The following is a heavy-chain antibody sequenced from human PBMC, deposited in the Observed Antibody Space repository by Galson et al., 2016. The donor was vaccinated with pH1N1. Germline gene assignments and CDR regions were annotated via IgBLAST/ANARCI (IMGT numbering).Heavy chain of an antibody. V-gene: IGHV3-30*04. D-gene: IGHD3-16*01. CDR3: ARVFEEHFLYGMDV. CDR1: GFPFSSYA. Sequence: SLRLSCAASGFPFSSYAMHWVRQAPGKGLAWVAVVSYDGKNKYLADSVKGRFTISRDNSKNTVYLQMNSLGPDDTAVYYCARVFEEHFLYGMDVWGQGTTVTVSS. CDR2: VSYDGKNK. J-gene: IGHJ6*02.